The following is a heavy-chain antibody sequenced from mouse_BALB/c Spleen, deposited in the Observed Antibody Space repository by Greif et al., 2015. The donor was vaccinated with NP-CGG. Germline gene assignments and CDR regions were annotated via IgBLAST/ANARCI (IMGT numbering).Heavy chain of an antibody. D-gene: IGHD4-1*01. V-gene: IGHV14-3*02. Sequence: EVQLQQSGAELVKPGASVKLSCTASGFNIKDTYMHWVRQRPEQGLEWIGRIDPANGNTIYDPKFQGKATITADTSSNTAYLQLSSLTSEDTAVYYCANWDWYFDVWGAGTTVTVSS. CDR2: IDPANGNT. CDR3: ANWDWYFDV. J-gene: IGHJ1*01. CDR1: GFNIKDTY.